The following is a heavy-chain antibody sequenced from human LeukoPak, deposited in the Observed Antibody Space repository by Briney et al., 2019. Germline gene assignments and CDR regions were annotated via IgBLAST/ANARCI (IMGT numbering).Heavy chain of an antibody. D-gene: IGHD3-22*01. CDR1: GYTFTAYY. Sequence: ASVKVSCKPSGYTFTAYYIHWVRQAPGQGLEWMGWINPDSGDTEYAQKFKGRVTMTGDTSISTAYMELSRLRSDDTAVYYCARAGSYDSSGQTGAWGQGTLVTVSS. J-gene: IGHJ5*02. CDR3: ARAGSYDSSGQTGA. V-gene: IGHV1-2*02. CDR2: INPDSGDT.